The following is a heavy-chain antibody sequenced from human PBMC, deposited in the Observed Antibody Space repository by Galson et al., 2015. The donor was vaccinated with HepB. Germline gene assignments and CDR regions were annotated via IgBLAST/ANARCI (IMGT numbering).Heavy chain of an antibody. CDR1: GGTFSSYT. CDR2: IIPIYDIA. V-gene: IGHV1-69*04. D-gene: IGHD2-15*01. Sequence: SVKVSCKASGGTFSSYTLTWVRQAPGQGLEWMGRIIPIYDIAKYAQKFKGRVTITADNSTSTAYMELSSLTSDDTAVYFCARDQEYCSGGSCWGAFDIWGQGTMVTVAS. J-gene: IGHJ3*02. CDR3: ARDQEYCSGGSCWGAFDI.